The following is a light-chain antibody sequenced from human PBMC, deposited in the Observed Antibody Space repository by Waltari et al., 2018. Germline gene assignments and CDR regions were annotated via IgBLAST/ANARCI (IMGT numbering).Light chain of an antibody. V-gene: IGKV4-1*01. CDR2: WTS. CDR3: QQYYSTPIT. CDR1: QSVLYNSNNKHY. J-gene: IGKJ5*01. Sequence: DIVMTQSPDSLAVSLGERATINCKSSQSVLYNSNNKHYLAWYQQKPGEHPKLLIYWTSTRESGVPDRFSGSGSGTDFTLTISSLQAEDVAVYYCQQYYSTPITFGQGTRLEIK.